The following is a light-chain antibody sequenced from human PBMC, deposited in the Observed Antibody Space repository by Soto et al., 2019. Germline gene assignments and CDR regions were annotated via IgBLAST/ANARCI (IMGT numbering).Light chain of an antibody. CDR2: ENN. CDR3: GAWDSSLRAVYV. Sequence: QSELTQPPSVSAAPGQTVTISCSGSSSNIGKNYVSWYQQLPGTAPKLLIYENNKRPSGIPDRFSVSKSGTSATLGITGLQTGDEAEYYCGAWDSSLRAVYVFGTGTKLTVL. V-gene: IGLV1-51*02. J-gene: IGLJ1*01. CDR1: SSNIGKNY.